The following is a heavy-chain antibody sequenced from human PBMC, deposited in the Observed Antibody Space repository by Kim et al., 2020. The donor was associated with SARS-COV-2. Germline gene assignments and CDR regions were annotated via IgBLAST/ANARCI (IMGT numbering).Heavy chain of an antibody. Sequence: SETLSLTCTVSGGSISSSSYYWGWIRQPPGKGLEWIGSIYYSGSTYYNPSLKSRVTISVDTSKNQFSLKLSSVTAADTAVYYCARQTSELLCCLHWFDPWGQGTLVTVSS. CDR3: ARQTSELLCCLHWFDP. D-gene: IGHD3-10*02. V-gene: IGHV4-39*01. CDR2: IYYSGST. CDR1: GGSISSSSYY. J-gene: IGHJ5*02.